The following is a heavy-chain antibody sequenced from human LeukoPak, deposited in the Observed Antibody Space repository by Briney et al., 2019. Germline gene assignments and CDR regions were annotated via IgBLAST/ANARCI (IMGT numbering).Heavy chain of an antibody. CDR2: ISGSGGST. CDR1: GFTFSSYA. Sequence: PGGSLRLSCAASGFTFSSYAMSWVRQAPGKGLEWVSAISGSGGSTYYADSVKGRFTISRDNSKNTLYLQMSSLRAEDTAVYYCAKDPDGSGSYIGYFDYWGQGTLVTVSS. V-gene: IGHV3-23*01. D-gene: IGHD3-10*01. CDR3: AKDPDGSGSYIGYFDY. J-gene: IGHJ4*02.